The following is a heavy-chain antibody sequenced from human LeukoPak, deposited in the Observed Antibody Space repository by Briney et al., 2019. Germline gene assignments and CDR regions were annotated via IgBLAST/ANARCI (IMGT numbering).Heavy chain of an antibody. Sequence: ASVKVSCKASGYTFTSYGISWVRQAPGQGLEWMGWISAYNGNTNYAQKLQDRVTMTTDASTSTAYLELRSLTSDDTAIYYCARGLGYYSGGTCPNDYWGQGTLVTVSS. V-gene: IGHV1-18*01. CDR1: GYTFTSYG. CDR3: ARGLGYYSGGTCPNDY. J-gene: IGHJ4*02. CDR2: ISAYNGNT. D-gene: IGHD2-15*01.